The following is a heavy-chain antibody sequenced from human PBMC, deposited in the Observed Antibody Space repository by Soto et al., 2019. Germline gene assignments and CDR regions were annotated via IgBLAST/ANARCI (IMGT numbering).Heavy chain of an antibody. CDR1: GYTFTSYF. V-gene: IGHV1-3*01. Sequence: ASVKVSCKASGYTFTSYFMHWVRQAPGQRLEWMGWINAGNGNTKYSQKFQGRVTITRDTSASTAYMELSSLRSQDTAVYYCARGDILTGYYSNSFDHWGQGTPVTVSS. CDR2: INAGNGNT. J-gene: IGHJ4*02. D-gene: IGHD3-9*01. CDR3: ARGDILTGYYSNSFDH.